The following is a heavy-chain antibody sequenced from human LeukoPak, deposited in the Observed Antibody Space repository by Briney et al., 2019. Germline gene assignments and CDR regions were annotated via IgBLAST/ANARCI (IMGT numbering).Heavy chain of an antibody. J-gene: IGHJ6*03. Sequence: SETLSLTCTVSGGSISSYYWSWIRQPPGKGLEWIGYIYYSGSTNYNPSLKSRVTISVDTSKNQFSLKLSSVTAADTAVYYCARADYGSGSSLYYYYYYMDVWGKGTTVTVSS. V-gene: IGHV4-59*01. D-gene: IGHD3-10*01. CDR2: IYYSGST. CDR3: ARADYGSGSSLYYYYYYMDV. CDR1: GGSISSYY.